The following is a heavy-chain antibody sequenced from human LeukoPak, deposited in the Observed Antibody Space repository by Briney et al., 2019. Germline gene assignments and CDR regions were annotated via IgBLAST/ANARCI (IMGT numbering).Heavy chain of an antibody. J-gene: IGHJ4*02. CDR1: GGSISSSSYY. D-gene: IGHD3-10*01. Sequence: PSETLSLTCTVSGGSISSSSYYWRWIRQPPGKGLEWIGSIYYSGSTYYNPSLKSRVTISVGTSKNQFSLKLSSVTAADTAVYYCARRSTYYYGSGSHADFEYWGRGNVVTVSS. V-gene: IGHV4-39*01. CDR2: IYYSGST. CDR3: ARRSTYYYGSGSHADFEY.